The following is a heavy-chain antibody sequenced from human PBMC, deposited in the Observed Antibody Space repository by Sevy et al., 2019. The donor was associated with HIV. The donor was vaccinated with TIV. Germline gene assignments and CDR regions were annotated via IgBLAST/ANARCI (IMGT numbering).Heavy chain of an antibody. D-gene: IGHD5-18*01. J-gene: IGHJ4*02. Sequence: GGSLRLSCAASGFTFRQFWMSWVRQAPGKGLEWVANINQAGSEKYYVDSVKGRFTVSRDNAKNSLYLQMNSLRAEDTAVYFCARADLRDTDAIGYYWGQGSLVTVSS. CDR3: ARADLRDTDAIGYY. V-gene: IGHV3-7*01. CDR1: GFTFRQFW. CDR2: INQAGSEK.